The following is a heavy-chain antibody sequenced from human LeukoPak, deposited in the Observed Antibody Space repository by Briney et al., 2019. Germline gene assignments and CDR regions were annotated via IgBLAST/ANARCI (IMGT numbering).Heavy chain of an antibody. J-gene: IGHJ5*02. D-gene: IGHD3-3*01. CDR3: ARDFWSGYSLDWFDP. CDR2: IYDSGST. V-gene: IGHV4-59*12. Sequence: KPSETLSLTCTVSGGSISSYYWSWIRQPPGKGLEWIGYIYDSGSTNYNPSLKSRVTISVDTSKNQFSLKLSSVTAADTAVYYCARDFWSGYSLDWFDPWGQGTLVTVSS. CDR1: GGSISSYY.